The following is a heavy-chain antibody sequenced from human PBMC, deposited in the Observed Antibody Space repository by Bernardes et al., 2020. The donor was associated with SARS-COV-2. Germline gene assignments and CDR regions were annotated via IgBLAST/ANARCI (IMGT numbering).Heavy chain of an antibody. CDR3: ARHARITIFGVVIIPSWFDP. CDR2: IYTSGST. Sequence: SETLSVTCSVSGGSISPYYWSWIRQPAGKGLEWIGRIYTSGSTNYNPSLKSRVTISVDTSKNQFSLKLSSVTAADTAVYYCARHARITIFGVVIIPSWFDPWGQGTLVTVSS. V-gene: IGHV4-4*07. J-gene: IGHJ5*02. CDR1: GGSISPYY. D-gene: IGHD3-3*01.